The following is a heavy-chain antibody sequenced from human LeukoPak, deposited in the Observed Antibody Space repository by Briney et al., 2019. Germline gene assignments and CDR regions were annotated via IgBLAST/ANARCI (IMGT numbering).Heavy chain of an antibody. Sequence: PGGSLRLSCAASGFTFSDYYMSWIRQAPGKGLEGVSYISSSSSYTNYADSVKGRFTISRDNAKNSLYLQMNSLRAEDTAVYYCARTAFPNYYYDSSGYPQPRYYFDYWGQGTLVTVSS. CDR1: GFTFSDYY. D-gene: IGHD3-22*01. CDR3: ARTAFPNYYYDSSGYPQPRYYFDY. CDR2: ISSSSSYT. J-gene: IGHJ4*02. V-gene: IGHV3-11*03.